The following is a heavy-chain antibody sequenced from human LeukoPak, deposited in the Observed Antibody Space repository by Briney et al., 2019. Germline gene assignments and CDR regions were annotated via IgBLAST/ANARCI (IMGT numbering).Heavy chain of an antibody. CDR3: ARDEGILAYSNYGFDY. CDR2: MNPNNGQK. Sequence: ASVKVSCKASGYTFSSYDISWVRQASGGRLEWLGWMNPNNGQKSYAQKFQARVTMTWNTSISTAYMELNNLRSDDTAVYFCARDEGILAYSNYGFDYWGQGTLVTVSS. CDR1: GYTFSSYD. V-gene: IGHV1-8*02. J-gene: IGHJ4*02. D-gene: IGHD4-11*01.